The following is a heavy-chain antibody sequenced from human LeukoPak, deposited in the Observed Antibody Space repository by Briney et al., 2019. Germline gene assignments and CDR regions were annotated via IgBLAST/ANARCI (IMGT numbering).Heavy chain of an antibody. Sequence: GGSLRLSCVASGFSFSDYGMHWVRQVPGKGLAWVSLINWDGGRTYYADSVKGRFTISRDNSKNSLYLQMNSLRTEDTALYYCAKGPSRLTERTYYASGSYHWFEYWGQGTLVTVSS. CDR3: AKGPSRLTERTYYASGSYHWFEY. CDR1: GFSFSDYG. J-gene: IGHJ4*02. CDR2: INWDGGRT. V-gene: IGHV3-43*01. D-gene: IGHD3-10*01.